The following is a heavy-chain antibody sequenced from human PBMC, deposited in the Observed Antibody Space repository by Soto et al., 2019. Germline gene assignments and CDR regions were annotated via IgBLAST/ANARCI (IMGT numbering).Heavy chain of an antibody. CDR2: ISYHGSDK. J-gene: IGHJ4*02. CDR1: GFTVSHYG. Sequence: QVQLVESGGGVVQPGRSLRLSCAASGFTVSHYGMHRVRQAPGKGLEWVAVISYHGSDKYYADSVKGRFTISRDNSKNTLYLQMDSLRAEDTAVYYCAKDHLTTTVTTVGYWGQGTLVTVSS. V-gene: IGHV3-30*18. CDR3: AKDHLTTTVTTVGY. D-gene: IGHD4-17*01.